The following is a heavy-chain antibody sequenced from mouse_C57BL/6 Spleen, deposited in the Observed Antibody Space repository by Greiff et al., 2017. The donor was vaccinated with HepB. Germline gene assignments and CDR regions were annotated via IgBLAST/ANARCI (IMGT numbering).Heavy chain of an antibody. CDR2: IYPGDGDT. J-gene: IGHJ2*01. Sequence: QVQLQQSGPELVKPGASVKISCKASGYAFSSSWMNWVKQRPGKGLEWIGRIYPGDGDTNYNEKFKGKATLTADKSSSTAYMELRSLTSEDSAVYFCVWRNYYGSSPDYWGQGTTLTVSS. D-gene: IGHD1-1*01. CDR3: VWRNYYGSSPDY. V-gene: IGHV1-82*01. CDR1: GYAFSSSW.